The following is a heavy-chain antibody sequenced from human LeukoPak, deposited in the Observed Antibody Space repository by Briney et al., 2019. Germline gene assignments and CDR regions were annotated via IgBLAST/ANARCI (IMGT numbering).Heavy chain of an antibody. CDR3: AGDSYAGDYYYYMDV. J-gene: IGHJ6*03. V-gene: IGHV3-11*04. CDR2: ISSSGSTI. D-gene: IGHD4-23*01. Sequence: GGSLRLSCAASGFTFSDYYMSWIRQAPGKGLEWVSYISSSGSTIYYADSVKGRFTISRDNAKNSLYLQMNSLRAEDTAVYYRAGDSYAGDYYYYMDVWGKGTTVTVSS. CDR1: GFTFSDYY.